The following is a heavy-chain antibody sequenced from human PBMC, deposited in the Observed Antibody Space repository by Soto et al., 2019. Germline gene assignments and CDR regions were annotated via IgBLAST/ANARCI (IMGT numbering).Heavy chain of an antibody. CDR2: IIPILGIA. Sequence: QVQLVQSGAEVKKPGSSVKVSCKASGGTFSSYTISWVRQAHGQGLEWMGRIIPILGIANYAQKFQGRVTITADKSTSTAYMELSSLRSEDTAVYYCARVDNWNDVEYVQHWGQGTLVTVSS. CDR3: ARVDNWNDVEYVQH. V-gene: IGHV1-69*02. J-gene: IGHJ1*01. D-gene: IGHD1-1*01. CDR1: GGTFSSYT.